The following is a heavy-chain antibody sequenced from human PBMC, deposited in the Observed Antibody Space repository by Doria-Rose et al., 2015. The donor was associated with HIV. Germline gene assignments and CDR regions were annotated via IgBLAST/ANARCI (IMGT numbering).Heavy chain of an antibody. J-gene: IGHJ4*02. CDR3: ARIKSSRWYHKYYFDF. CDR1: GVSISSPGMG. V-gene: IGHV2-26*01. D-gene: IGHD6-13*01. Sequence: ITLKESGPVLVKPTETLTLTCTVSGVSISSPGMGVSRIRQPPGKALEWLSYIFSDDERSYITSLKSRRTISSGTSKSQVVLTMTDMNPVDTATYYCARIKSSRWYHKYYFDFWGQGALVIVSA. CDR2: IFSDDER.